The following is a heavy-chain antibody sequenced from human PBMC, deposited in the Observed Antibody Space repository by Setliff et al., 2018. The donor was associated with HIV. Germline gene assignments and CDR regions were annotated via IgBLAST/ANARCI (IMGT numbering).Heavy chain of an antibody. CDR3: ARHVILLEWLSYFYMDV. CDR2: ISYSGNI. Sequence: SETLSLTCTVSGGSISSSSYYWGWIRQPPGKGPEWIGSISYSGNIYYNASLKSRVTISLDTSKRQLSLRLTSVTAADTAVYYCARHVILLEWLSYFYMDVWGKGATVTVSS. CDR1: GGSISSSSYY. J-gene: IGHJ6*03. D-gene: IGHD6-19*01. V-gene: IGHV4-39*01.